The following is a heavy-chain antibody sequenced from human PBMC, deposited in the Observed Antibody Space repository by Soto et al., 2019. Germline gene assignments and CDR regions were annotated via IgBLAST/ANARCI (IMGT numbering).Heavy chain of an antibody. CDR1: EFTFSSFW. Sequence: EVQLVESGGGLVQPGGSLRLSCAASEFTFSSFWMSWFGQPPGRGREWVANIKQDGSGKYYVDSVKGRFTISRDNAKNSLYLQMNSLRAEDTAVYYCARLYPGSGWPFHYYGMDVWGQGTTVTVSS. V-gene: IGHV3-7*01. CDR3: ARLYPGSGWPFHYYGMDV. J-gene: IGHJ6*02. D-gene: IGHD6-19*01. CDR2: IKQDGSGK.